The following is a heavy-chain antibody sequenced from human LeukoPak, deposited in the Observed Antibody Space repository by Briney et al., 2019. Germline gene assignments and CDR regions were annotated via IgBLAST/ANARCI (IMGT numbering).Heavy chain of an antibody. J-gene: IGHJ4*02. CDR2: INPNSGGT. D-gene: IGHD3-22*01. Sequence: ASVKVSCKASGYDYYMNWVRQAPGQGLEWMGWINPNSGGTNYAQKFQGRVTITRDTSASTAYMELSNLKSEDTAVYYCAKNDIGNYYDSSGPDYWGQGTLVTVSS. V-gene: IGHV1-2*02. CDR3: AKNDIGNYYDSSGPDY. CDR1: GYDYY.